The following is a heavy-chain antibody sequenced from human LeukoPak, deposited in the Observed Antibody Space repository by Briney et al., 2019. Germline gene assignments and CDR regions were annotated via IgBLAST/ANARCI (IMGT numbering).Heavy chain of an antibody. CDR2: IWYDGSNK. CDR3: AKVEGYATVYYGMDV. V-gene: IGHV3-33*06. Sequence: GGSLRLSCAASGFTFSSYGMHWVRQAPGKGLEWVAVIWYDGSNKYYADSVKGRFTISRDNSKNTLYLQMNSLRAEDTAVYYCAKVEGYATVYYGMDVWGQGTTVTVSS. CDR1: GFTFSSYG. J-gene: IGHJ6*02. D-gene: IGHD2-15*01.